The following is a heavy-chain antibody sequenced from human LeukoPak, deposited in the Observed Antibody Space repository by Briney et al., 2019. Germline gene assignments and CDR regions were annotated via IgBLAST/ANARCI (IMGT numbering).Heavy chain of an antibody. V-gene: IGHV1-69*13. CDR1: GYTFTSYD. CDR2: IIPIFGTA. Sequence: GASVKVSCKASGYTFTSYDINWVRQAPGQGLEWMGGIIPIFGTANCAQKFQGRVTITADESTSTAYMELSSLRSEDTAVYYCAWGNNGVVVVGGYYYMDVWGKGTTVTISS. D-gene: IGHD3-22*01. CDR3: AWGNNGVVVVGGYYYMDV. J-gene: IGHJ6*03.